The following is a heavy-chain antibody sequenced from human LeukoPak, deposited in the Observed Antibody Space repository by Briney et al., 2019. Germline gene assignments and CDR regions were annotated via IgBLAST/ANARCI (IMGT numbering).Heavy chain of an antibody. CDR2: ITSGSSYI. D-gene: IGHD3-10*01. V-gene: IGHV3-21*01. Sequence: GGSLRLSCAASGFTFSSYNMNWVRQAPGKGLGWVSSITSGSSYIYYADSVKGRFTISRDNAKNSLYLQMNSLRAEDTAVYYCARVDPGSYLMFYYVDFWGQGTLVTVSS. CDR1: GFTFSSYN. CDR3: ARVDPGSYLMFYYVDF. J-gene: IGHJ4*02.